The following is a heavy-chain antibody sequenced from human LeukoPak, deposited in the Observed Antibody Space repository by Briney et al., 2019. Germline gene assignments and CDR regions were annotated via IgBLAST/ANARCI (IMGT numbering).Heavy chain of an antibody. CDR3: AKHGRLADFDY. CDR2: IYDNGSTKSVST. CDR1: GASINSYY. J-gene: IGHJ4*02. Sequence: SETLSLTCTVSGASINSYYWSWVRQPPGKGLEWIGYIYDNGSTKSVSTNSNPSLKSRVTLSVDTSKNQFSLKLSSVTAADTAVYYCAKHGRLADFDYWGQGTLVTASS. D-gene: IGHD2-15*01. V-gene: IGHV4-59*08.